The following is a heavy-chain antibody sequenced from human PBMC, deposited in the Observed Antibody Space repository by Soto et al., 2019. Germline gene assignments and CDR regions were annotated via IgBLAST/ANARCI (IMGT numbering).Heavy chain of an antibody. J-gene: IGHJ3*02. D-gene: IGHD3-22*01. V-gene: IGHV1-18*01. CDR3: ARTAYYYDSSGYANAFDI. CDR1: GYTFSSYG. CDR2: ISAYNGNT. Sequence: APMKVSCKGSGYTFSSYGISWGGQAPGQRVEWMGWISAYNGNTNYAQKLQGRVTMTTDTSTSTAYMELRSLRSDDTAVYYCARTAYYYDSSGYANAFDIWGQGTMVTVSS.